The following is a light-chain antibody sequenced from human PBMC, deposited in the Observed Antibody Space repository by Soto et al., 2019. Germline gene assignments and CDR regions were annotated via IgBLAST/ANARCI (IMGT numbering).Light chain of an antibody. CDR3: QQTSSTPRT. CDR1: QSITIS. Sequence: DIQMTQSPSSLSASVGDRVTITCRASQSITISLNWYQQKPGKAPKLLIYAASNLHSGVPSRFSGSGSGTDFTLTISNLQPDDFETYYCQQTSSTPRTLGPGTKVDI. V-gene: IGKV1-39*01. CDR2: AAS. J-gene: IGKJ3*01.